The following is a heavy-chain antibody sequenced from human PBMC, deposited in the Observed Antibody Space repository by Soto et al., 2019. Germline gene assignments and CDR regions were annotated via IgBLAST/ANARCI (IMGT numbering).Heavy chain of an antibody. CDR3: ARRENSPRTRGAASARGGMDM. J-gene: IGHJ6*02. D-gene: IGHD6-13*01. Sequence: QVQLVESGGGVVQPGRSLRLSCAASRFNFNNYGMHWVRQAPGKGLEWVAVIWNDGNGYYYANSVKGQFTISRDNSKNKLFLEMSSPRAEDTATYYYARRENSPRTRGAASARGGMDMWSQETAVTVSS. V-gene: IGHV3-33*01. CDR1: RFNFNNYG. CDR2: IWNDGNGY.